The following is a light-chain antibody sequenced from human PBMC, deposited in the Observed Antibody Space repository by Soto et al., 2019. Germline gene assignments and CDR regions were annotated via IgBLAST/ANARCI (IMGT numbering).Light chain of an antibody. J-gene: IGLJ3*02. V-gene: IGLV1-40*01. CDR2: GNT. CDR3: QSYDDSLSASV. Sequence: QSALTQPPSVSGAPGQRVTISCTGSSSNIGAGYDVHWYQQVPGAAPKLLISGNTNRPSGVPDRFSGSKSGTSASLAITGLQAEDEADYYCQSYDDSLSASVFGGGTKVTVL. CDR1: SSNIGAGYD.